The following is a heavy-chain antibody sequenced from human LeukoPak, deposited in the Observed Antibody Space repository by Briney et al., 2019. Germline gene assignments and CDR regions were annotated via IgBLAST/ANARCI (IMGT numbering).Heavy chain of an antibody. CDR3: ARVRFGELKISYNWFDP. Sequence: GASVKVSCKASGYTFTGYYMHWVRQAPGQGLEWMGWINPNSGGTNYAQKFQGRVTMTRDTSISTAYMELSRLRSDDTAVYYCARVRFGELKISYNWFDPWGQGTLVTVSS. V-gene: IGHV1-2*02. J-gene: IGHJ5*02. D-gene: IGHD3-10*01. CDR2: INPNSGGT. CDR1: GYTFTGYY.